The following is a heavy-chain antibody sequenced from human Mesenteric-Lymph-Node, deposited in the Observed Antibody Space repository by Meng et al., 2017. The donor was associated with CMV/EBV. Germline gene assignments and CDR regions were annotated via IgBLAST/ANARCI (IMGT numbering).Heavy chain of an antibody. CDR3: ANDIVVSGGWYYGMDV. CDR1: GFTFSSYA. V-gene: IGHV3-23*01. J-gene: IGHJ6*02. D-gene: IGHD2-2*01. Sequence: GGSLRLSCAASGFTFSSYAMSWVRQAPGKGLEWVSAISGSGGSTYYADSVKGRFTISRDNSKNTLYLQMNSLRAEDTAVYYCANDIVVSGGWYYGMDVWGQGTTVTVSS. CDR2: ISGSGGST.